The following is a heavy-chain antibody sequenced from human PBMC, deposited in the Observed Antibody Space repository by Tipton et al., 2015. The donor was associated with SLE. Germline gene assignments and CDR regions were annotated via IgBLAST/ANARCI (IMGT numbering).Heavy chain of an antibody. CDR2: INHSGST. V-gene: IGHV4-34*01. CDR3: ATKAGLGWFDP. Sequence: TLSLTCAVYGGPFSDYYWSWIRQSPGKGLEWIGEINHSGSTNYNPSFKSRVTISVDTSKNQFSLRLSSVTAADTAVYYCATKAGLGWFDPWGQGTLVTVSS. D-gene: IGHD3-16*01. CDR1: GGPFSDYY. J-gene: IGHJ5*02.